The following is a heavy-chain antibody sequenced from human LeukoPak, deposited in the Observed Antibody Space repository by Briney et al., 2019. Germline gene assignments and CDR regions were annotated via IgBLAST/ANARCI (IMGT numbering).Heavy chain of an antibody. J-gene: IGHJ6*02. CDR3: ARGSNKGFLERDYYYYGMDV. Sequence: SETLSLTCTVSGGSISSGSYYWSWIRQPAGKGLEWIGRIYTSGSTNYNPSLKSRVTISVDTSKNQFSLKLSSVTAADTAVYYCARGSNKGFLERDYYYYGMDVWGQGTTVTVSS. V-gene: IGHV4-61*02. D-gene: IGHD3-3*01. CDR2: IYTSGST. CDR1: GGSISSGSYY.